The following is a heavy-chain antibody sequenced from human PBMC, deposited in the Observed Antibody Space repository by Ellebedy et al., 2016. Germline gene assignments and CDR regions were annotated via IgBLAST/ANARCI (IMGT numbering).Heavy chain of an antibody. CDR1: GYTFSNYG. V-gene: IGHV1-18*01. J-gene: IGHJ6*03. CDR2: INTYNPKT. CDR3: ARGGNGLYYYYYMDV. Sequence: ASVKVSCKASGYTFSNYGVIWVRQAPGQGLEWMGWINTYNPKTNYARTLQGRVTMTTDSSTNTAYMELRSLTSDDTAVYFCARGGNGLYYYYYMDVWGNGTTVTVSS. D-gene: IGHD1-1*01.